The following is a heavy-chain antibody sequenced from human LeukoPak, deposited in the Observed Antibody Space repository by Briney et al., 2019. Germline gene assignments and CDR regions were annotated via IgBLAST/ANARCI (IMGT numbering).Heavy chain of an antibody. CDR2: TYYSGST. CDR1: GGSISSNSYY. CDR3: ARDPRAFNWNYES. J-gene: IGHJ4*02. V-gene: IGHV4-39*02. D-gene: IGHD1-7*01. Sequence: SETLSLTCTVSGGSISSNSYYWGWIRQPPGKGLEWIGSTYYSGSTYHNPSLKSRVTMSVDTAKNHFSLKLSSMTAADTAVYYCARDPRAFNWNYESWGQGTLVTVSS.